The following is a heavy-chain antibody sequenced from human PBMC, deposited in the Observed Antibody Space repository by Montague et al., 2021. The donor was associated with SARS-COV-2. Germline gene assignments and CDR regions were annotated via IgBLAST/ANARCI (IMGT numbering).Heavy chain of an antibody. CDR3: SRVKSISSWVSQPAPV. CDR2: GNLSGST. V-gene: IGHV4-34*01. Sequence: SETLSLTCAVYGGSFSGYYWSWIRQPPGKGLEWIGEGNLSGSTTXNSSLKSRVTISVYASTNQFSLNLSSVTAADTAVDYCSRVKSISSWVSQPAPVWGKGTTVTVSS. J-gene: IGHJ6*04. D-gene: IGHD6-6*01. CDR1: GGSFSGYY.